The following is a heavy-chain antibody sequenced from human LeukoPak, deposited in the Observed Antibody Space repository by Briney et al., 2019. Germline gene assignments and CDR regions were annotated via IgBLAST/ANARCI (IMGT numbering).Heavy chain of an antibody. V-gene: IGHV3-21*01. D-gene: IGHD4-11*01. CDR2: ISSSSSYI. Sequence: GGSLRLSCATSGFTFSSYSMNWVRQAPGKGLEWVSSISSSSSYIYYADSVKGRFTISRDNAKNSLYLQMNSLRAEDTAVYYCARGGYSNYPYYYYGMDVWGQGTTVTVSS. CDR3: ARGGYSNYPYYYYGMDV. CDR1: GFTFSSYS. J-gene: IGHJ6*02.